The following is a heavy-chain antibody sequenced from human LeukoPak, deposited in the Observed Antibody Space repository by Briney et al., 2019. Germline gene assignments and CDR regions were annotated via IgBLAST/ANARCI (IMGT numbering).Heavy chain of an antibody. J-gene: IGHJ4*02. CDR3: ARGPDYYDSSGYYPDY. V-gene: IGHV1-46*01. D-gene: IGHD3-22*01. CDR1: GYTFTSYY. CDR2: INPGGGST. Sequence: ASVKVSCKASGYTFTSYYMHWVRQAPGQGLEWMGIINPGGGSTSYAQKFQGRVTMTRDTSTSTVYMELSSLRSEDTAVYCCARGPDYYDSSGYYPDYWGQGTLVTVSS.